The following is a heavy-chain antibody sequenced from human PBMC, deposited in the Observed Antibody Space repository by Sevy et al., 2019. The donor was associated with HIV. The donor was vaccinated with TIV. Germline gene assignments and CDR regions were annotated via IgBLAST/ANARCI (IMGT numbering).Heavy chain of an antibody. CDR2: IWSDGAYQ. D-gene: IGHD3-22*01. CDR1: GFTFSNYA. Sequence: GGSLRLSCAATGFTFSNYAMHWVRQAPGKGMEWVAIIWSDGAYQNHRDSVKGRFTISPDNSKNTLYLQMNNVRVEDTAVYYCARGGYYYDNAAYYALDSWGQGTLVTVSS. V-gene: IGHV3-33*01. J-gene: IGHJ4*02. CDR3: ARGGYYYDNAAYYALDS.